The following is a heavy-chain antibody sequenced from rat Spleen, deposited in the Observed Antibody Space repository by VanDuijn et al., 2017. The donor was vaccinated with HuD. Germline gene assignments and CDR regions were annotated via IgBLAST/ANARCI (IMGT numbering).Heavy chain of an antibody. CDR1: GFTFSNYL. V-gene: IGHV5-25*01. CDR3: TTWFAY. J-gene: IGHJ3*01. Sequence: EVQLVESGGGLVQPGRSLKLSCAASGFTFSNYLMAWVRQAPTKGLEWVASISNSGGNTYYRDSVMGRFTVSRDNEKSTLYLQMDSLRSEDTASYYCTTWFAYWGQGTLVTVSS. CDR2: ISNSGGNT.